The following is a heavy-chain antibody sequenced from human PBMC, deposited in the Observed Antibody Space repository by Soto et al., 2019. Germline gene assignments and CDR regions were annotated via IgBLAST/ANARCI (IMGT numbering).Heavy chain of an antibody. CDR2: IDPSDSQT. CDR1: GYSFAGYG. CDR3: ARQIYDSDTGPNFQYYFDS. D-gene: IGHD3-22*01. J-gene: IGHJ4*02. V-gene: IGHV5-10-1*01. Sequence: GESLKISCKVSGYSFAGYGITWVRQKPGKGLEWMGRIDPSDSQTYYSPSFRGHITISVTKSITTVFLQWSSLRASDTAMYYCARQIYDSDTGPNFQYYFDSWGQGTQVTVSS.